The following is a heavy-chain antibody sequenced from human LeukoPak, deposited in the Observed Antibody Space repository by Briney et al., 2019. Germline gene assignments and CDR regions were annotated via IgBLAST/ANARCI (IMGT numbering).Heavy chain of an antibody. CDR3: ARGGEYREHYYYYYYMDV. V-gene: IGHV4-59*01. J-gene: IGHJ6*03. CDR2: IYYSGST. Sequence: SETLSLTCTVSGGSISSYYWSWIRQPPGKGLEWIGYIYYSGSTNYNPSLKSRVTISVDTSKNQFSLKLSSVTAADTAVYYCARGGEYREHYYYYYYMDVWGKGTTVTVSS. D-gene: IGHD1-1*01. CDR1: GGSISSYY.